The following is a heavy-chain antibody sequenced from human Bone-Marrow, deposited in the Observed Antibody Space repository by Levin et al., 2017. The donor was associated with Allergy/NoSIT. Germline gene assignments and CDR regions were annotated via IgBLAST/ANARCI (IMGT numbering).Heavy chain of an antibody. CDR2: ISGEGNSI. D-gene: IGHD2-21*02. J-gene: IGHJ4*02. CDR1: GFTFSSYE. Sequence: PGGSLRLSCEASGFTFSSYEMMWVRQAPGKRLEWVSYISGEGNSIFYADSVKGRFSISRDNAKNSLYLQMNSLRAEDTAVYYCARAYGDYVVYFDSWGQGNLVTVSS. CDR3: ARAYGDYVVYFDS. V-gene: IGHV3-48*03.